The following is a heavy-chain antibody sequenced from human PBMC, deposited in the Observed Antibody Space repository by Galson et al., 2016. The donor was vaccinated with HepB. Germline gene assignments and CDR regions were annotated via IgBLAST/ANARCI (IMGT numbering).Heavy chain of an antibody. CDR2: MNPNTGDT. J-gene: IGHJ4*02. V-gene: IGHV1-8*01. CDR1: GYTFSGFD. CDR3: ARAVAGGGY. D-gene: IGHD6-19*01. Sequence: SVNVSYKASGYTFSGFDLNWVRQAPGQGLEWMGWMNPNTGDTPYAQTFHGRLTMTRNTPTTTPYMELTTPTSQDTAVYSGARAVAGGGYWGQGTLVTVSS.